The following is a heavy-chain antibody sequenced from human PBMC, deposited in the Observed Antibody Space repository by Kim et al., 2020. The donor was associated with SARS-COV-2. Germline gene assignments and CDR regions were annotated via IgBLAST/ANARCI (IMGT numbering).Heavy chain of an antibody. D-gene: IGHD3-3*01. CDR2: MNPNSGNT. CDR3: ARGGGFLEWLLTSDYYYYGMDV. Sequence: ASVKVSCKASGYTFTSYDINWVRQATGQGLEWMGWMNPNSGNTGYAQKFQGRVTMTRNTSISTAYMELSSLRSEDTAVYYCARGGGFLEWLLTSDYYYYGMDVWGQGTTVTVSS. CDR1: GYTFTSYD. V-gene: IGHV1-8*01. J-gene: IGHJ6*02.